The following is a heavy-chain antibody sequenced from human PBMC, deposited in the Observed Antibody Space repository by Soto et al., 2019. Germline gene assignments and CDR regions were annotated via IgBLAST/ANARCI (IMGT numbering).Heavy chain of an antibody. Sequence: LSLTCTVSGGSTSSHYWSWIRQPPGKGLEWIGYIYYSGSTNYNPSLKSRVTISVDTSKNQFSLKLSSVTAADTAVYYCARKSPDYYGSGRYGMDVWGQGTTVTVSS. V-gene: IGHV4-59*11. D-gene: IGHD3-10*01. CDR3: ARKSPDYYGSGRYGMDV. CDR2: IYYSGST. CDR1: GGSTSSHY. J-gene: IGHJ6*02.